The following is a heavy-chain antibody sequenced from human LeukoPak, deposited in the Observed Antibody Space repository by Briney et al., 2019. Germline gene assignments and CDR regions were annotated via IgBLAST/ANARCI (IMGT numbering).Heavy chain of an antibody. CDR1: GGSISSSSYY. CDR2: IYYSGST. Sequence: SETLSLTCTVSGGSISSSSYYWGWIRQPPGKGLEWIGSIYYSGSTYYNPSLKSRVTISVDTSKNQFSLKLSSVTAADTAVYYCARKNCGGDCYSAGPHSFDPWGQGTLVTVSS. CDR3: ARKNCGGDCYSAGPHSFDP. J-gene: IGHJ5*02. V-gene: IGHV4-39*01. D-gene: IGHD2-21*02.